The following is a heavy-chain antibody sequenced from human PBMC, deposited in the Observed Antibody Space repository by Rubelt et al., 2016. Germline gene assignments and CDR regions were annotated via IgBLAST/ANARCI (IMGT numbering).Heavy chain of an antibody. CDR3: AKGTGPRRGGTDY. CDR1: GFTFSSYA. D-gene: IGHD3/OR15-3a*01. V-gene: IGHV3-23*01. Sequence: EVQLLESGGGLVQPGGSLRLSCAASGFTFSSYAMSWVRQAPGKGLEWVSAISGRGGSTYYADSVKGRFTSSRDNSKNTLYRQMNSLRAEDTAVYYCAKGTGPRRGGTDYWGQGTLVTVSS. J-gene: IGHJ4*02. CDR2: ISGRGGST.